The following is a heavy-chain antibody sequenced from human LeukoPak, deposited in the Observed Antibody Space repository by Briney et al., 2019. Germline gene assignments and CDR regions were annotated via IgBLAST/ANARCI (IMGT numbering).Heavy chain of an antibody. J-gene: IGHJ6*02. V-gene: IGHV4-31*03. CDR1: GGSISSGGYY. CDR2: IYYSGST. D-gene: IGHD2-21*02. Sequence: SETLSLTCTVSGGSISSGGYYWSWIRQHPGKGLEWIGYIYYSGSTYYNPSLKSRVTISVDTSKNQFSLKLSSVTAADTAVYYCARVVTAISSYYYYYYGMDVWGQGTTVTVSS. CDR3: ARVVTAISSYYYYYYGMDV.